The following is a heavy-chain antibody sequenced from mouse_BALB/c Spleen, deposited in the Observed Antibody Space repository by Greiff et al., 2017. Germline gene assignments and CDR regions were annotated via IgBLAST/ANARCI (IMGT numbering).Heavy chain of an antibody. J-gene: IGHJ4*01. CDR2: FYPGSGSI. CDR3: ARHGQGYYAMDY. V-gene: IGHV1-62-2*01. CDR1: GYTFTEYI. Sequence: VQGVESGAGLVKPGASVKLSCKASGYTFTEYIIHWVKQRSGQGLEWIGWFYPGSGSIKYNEKFKDKATLTADKSSSTVYMELSRLTSEDSAVYFCARHGQGYYAMDYWGQGTSVTVSS.